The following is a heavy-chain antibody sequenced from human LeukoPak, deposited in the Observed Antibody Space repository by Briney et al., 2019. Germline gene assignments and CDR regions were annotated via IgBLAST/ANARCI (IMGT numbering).Heavy chain of an antibody. D-gene: IGHD3-22*01. Sequence: SETLSLTCIVSGGSINSNYWSWIRQPPGKGLEWIGYIYYSGSTNYNPSLKSRVTISVDTSKNQFSLKLSSVTAADTAVYYCARHAEYYYDSSGYYHDAFDIWGQGTMVTVSS. CDR3: ARHAEYYYDSSGYYHDAFDI. V-gene: IGHV4-59*08. CDR1: GGSINSNY. CDR2: IYYSGST. J-gene: IGHJ3*02.